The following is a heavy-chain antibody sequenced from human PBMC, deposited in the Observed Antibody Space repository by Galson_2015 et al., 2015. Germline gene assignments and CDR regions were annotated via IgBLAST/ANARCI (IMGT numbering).Heavy chain of an antibody. Sequence: SVKVSCKASGGTFSSYAISWVRQAPGQGLEWMGGIIPIFGTANYAQKFQGRVTITADESTSTAYMELSSLRSEDTAVYYCARDYGDYENWFDPWGQGTLVTVSS. CDR3: ARDYGDYENWFDP. CDR2: IIPIFGTA. J-gene: IGHJ5*02. CDR1: GGTFSSYA. V-gene: IGHV1-69*13. D-gene: IGHD4-17*01.